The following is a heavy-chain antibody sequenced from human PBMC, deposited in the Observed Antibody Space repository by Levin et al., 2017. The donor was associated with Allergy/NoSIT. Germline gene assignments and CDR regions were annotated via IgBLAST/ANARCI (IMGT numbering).Heavy chain of an antibody. D-gene: IGHD2-15*01. J-gene: IGHJ4*02. CDR2: IWYDGSNK. V-gene: IGHV3-33*01. CDR3: ARDFCGGSCRYFDY. CDR1: GFTFSSYG. Sequence: GGSLRLSCAASGFTFSSYGMHWVRQAPGKGLEWVAVIWYDGSNKYYADSVKGRFTISRDNSKNTLYLQMNSLRAEDTAVYYCARDFCGGSCRYFDYWGQGTLVTVSS.